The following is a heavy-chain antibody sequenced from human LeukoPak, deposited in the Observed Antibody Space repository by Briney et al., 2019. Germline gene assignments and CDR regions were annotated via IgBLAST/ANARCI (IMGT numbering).Heavy chain of an antibody. Sequence: ASVKVSCKASGYTFTSYDINWVRQATGQGLEWMGWMNPNSGNTGYAQKFQGRVTMTRNTPISTAYMELSSLRSEDTAVYYCARGVDIVATDQYWGQGTLVTVSS. CDR2: MNPNSGNT. J-gene: IGHJ4*02. D-gene: IGHD5-12*01. CDR1: GYTFTSYD. CDR3: ARGVDIVATDQY. V-gene: IGHV1-8*01.